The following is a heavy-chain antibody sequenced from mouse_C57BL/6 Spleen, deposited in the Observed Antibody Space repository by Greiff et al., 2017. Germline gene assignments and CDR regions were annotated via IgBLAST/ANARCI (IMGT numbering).Heavy chain of an antibody. CDR2: ILPGSGST. CDR1: GYTFTGYW. J-gene: IGHJ3*01. Sequence: QVQLQQSGAELMKPGASVKLSCKATGYTFTGYWIEWVKQRPGHGLEWIGEILPGSGSTNYNEKFKGKATFTADTSSNTAYMQLSSLTTEDSAIYYCARNPLYHTAQATWFAYWGQGTLVTVSA. CDR3: ARNPLYHTAQATWFAY. D-gene: IGHD3-2*02. V-gene: IGHV1-9*01.